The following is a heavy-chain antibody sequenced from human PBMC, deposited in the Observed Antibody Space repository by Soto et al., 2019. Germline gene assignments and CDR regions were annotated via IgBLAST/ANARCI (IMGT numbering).Heavy chain of an antibody. CDR2: ISSSGTTI. Sequence: EVQLVESGGGLVQTGGSLRLSCAVSGFTFSSYTMNWVRQAPGKGLAWVSYISSSGTTIYYADSVKGRFTISRDNAKESLYLQMNSLRAEDTAVYYCARYFSGGFDIWGQGTMVSVSA. V-gene: IGHV3-48*01. J-gene: IGHJ3*02. CDR3: ARYFSGGFDI. CDR1: GFTFSSYT. D-gene: IGHD2-15*01.